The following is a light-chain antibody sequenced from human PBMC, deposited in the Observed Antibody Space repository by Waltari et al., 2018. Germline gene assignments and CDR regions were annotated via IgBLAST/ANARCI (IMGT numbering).Light chain of an antibody. CDR1: QSIDIY. Sequence: EIVLTQSPATMSLAPGERATLSCRASQSIDIYLGWYQQKPGQAPRLLIYDTSKRATGIPARFSGSGSGTDFTLTISSLEPEDFAVYYGQQRSRWPLTFGQGTRLEIK. CDR3: QQRSRWPLT. V-gene: IGKV3-11*01. J-gene: IGKJ5*01. CDR2: DTS.